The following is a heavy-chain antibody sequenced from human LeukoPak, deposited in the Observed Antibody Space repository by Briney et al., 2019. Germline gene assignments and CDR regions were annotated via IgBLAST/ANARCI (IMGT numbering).Heavy chain of an antibody. D-gene: IGHD6-19*01. CDR3: AQGSGWYDF. V-gene: IGHV1-18*01. Sequence: ASVKVSCTASGYSFTSYGMIWVRQAPGQGLEWIGWISAHNNTNYAQKPQGRVTITTDTSTSTAYMELRSLRSDDTAVYYCAQGSGWYDFWGQGTLVTVSS. J-gene: IGHJ5*01. CDR1: GYSFTSYG. CDR2: ISAHNNT.